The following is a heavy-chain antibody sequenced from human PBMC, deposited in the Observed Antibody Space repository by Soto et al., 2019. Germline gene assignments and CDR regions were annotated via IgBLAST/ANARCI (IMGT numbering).Heavy chain of an antibody. V-gene: IGHV1-8*01. CDR3: ARGAPVGLRCFDWYFDL. CDR2: MNPNSGNT. CDR1: GYTFTSYE. Sequence: ASVKVSCKASGYTFTSYEINWVRQATGQGLEWMGWMNPNSGNTGYAQKFQGRVTMTRNTSISTAYMELTSLRSEDTAVYYCARGAPVGLRCFDWYFDLWGRGTLVTVSS. J-gene: IGHJ2*01. D-gene: IGHD3-9*01.